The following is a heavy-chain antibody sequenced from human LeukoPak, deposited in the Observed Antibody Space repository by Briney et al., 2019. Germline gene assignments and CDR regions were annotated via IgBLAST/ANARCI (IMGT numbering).Heavy chain of an antibody. J-gene: IGHJ5*02. D-gene: IGHD3-16*01. CDR1: GYTFTSYG. Sequence: ASVKVSCTASGYTFTSYGISWVRQAPGQGLEWMGWISAYNGNTNYAQKLQGRVTMTTDTSTSTAYMELRSLRSDDTAVYYCARDRRAFGVHYEDWLDPWGQGTLVTVSS. CDR3: ARDRRAFGVHYEDWLDP. V-gene: IGHV1-18*01. CDR2: ISAYNGNT.